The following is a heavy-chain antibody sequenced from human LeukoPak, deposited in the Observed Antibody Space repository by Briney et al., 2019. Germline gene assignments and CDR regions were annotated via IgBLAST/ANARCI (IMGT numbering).Heavy chain of an antibody. CDR2: INTNTGNP. CDR3: ASPPHNLRVDYYDSSGYTYYGMDV. CDR1: GYTFTSYA. V-gene: IGHV7-4-1*02. J-gene: IGHJ6*02. D-gene: IGHD3-22*01. Sequence: ASVKVSCKASGYTFTSYAMNWVRQAPGQGLEWMGWINTNTGNPTYAQGFTGRFVFSLDTSVSTAYLQISSLKAEDTAVYYCASPPHNLRVDYYDSSGYTYYGMDVWGQGATVTVSS.